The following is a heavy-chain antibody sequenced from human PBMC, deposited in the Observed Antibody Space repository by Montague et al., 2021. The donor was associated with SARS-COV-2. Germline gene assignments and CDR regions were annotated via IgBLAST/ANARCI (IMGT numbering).Heavy chain of an antibody. CDR1: GFTFSTYC. CDR3: ARDWPGAGEQNFDY. Sequence: SLRLSCAASGFTFSTYCMSWVRQAPGKGLEWVAYIGPDGSDKYYVDSVRGRFTMSRDNAKNSLYLQMNNLGAEDTAVYYCARDWPGAGEQNFDYWGQGTLVTVSS. J-gene: IGHJ4*02. V-gene: IGHV3-7*01. D-gene: IGHD7-27*01. CDR2: IGPDGSDK.